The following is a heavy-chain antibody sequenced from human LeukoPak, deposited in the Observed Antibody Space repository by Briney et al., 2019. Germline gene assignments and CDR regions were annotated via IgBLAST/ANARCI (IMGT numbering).Heavy chain of an antibody. CDR1: GFTFSSYW. D-gene: IGHD6-6*01. J-gene: IGHJ4*02. V-gene: IGHV3-74*01. CDR3: GRSSYSSSGGAPDC. Sequence: PGGSLRLSCAASGFTFSSYWMHWGRQAPGKGLVWFSRINSDGSSTNYAGSVKGRFTISRDNAKNTLYLQMNSLRAEDTAVYYCGRSSYSSSGGAPDCWGQGTLVTVSS. CDR2: INSDGSST.